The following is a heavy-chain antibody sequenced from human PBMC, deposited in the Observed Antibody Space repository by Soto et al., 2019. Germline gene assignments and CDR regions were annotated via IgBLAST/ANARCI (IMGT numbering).Heavy chain of an antibody. CDR3: XXXXGIY. CDR2: ISGSGSST. J-gene: IGHJ4*02. V-gene: IGHV3-23*01. CDR1: GLTFRNYA. Sequence: EVQLLESGGGLVQPGGSLRLSCAASGLTFRNYAMNWVRQAPGKGLEWVSTISGSGSSTYYADSVKGRFTISRDNSKXXXXXXXXXXXXXXXXXXXXXXXXGIYWGQGTLVTVSS.